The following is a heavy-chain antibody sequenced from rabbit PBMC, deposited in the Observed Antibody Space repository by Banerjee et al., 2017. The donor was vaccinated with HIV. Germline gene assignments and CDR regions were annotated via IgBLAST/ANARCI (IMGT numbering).Heavy chain of an antibody. J-gene: IGHJ4*01. CDR2: IRTNSDTS. Sequence: EESGGDLVKPEGSLTLTCTGSGFSFSSNYWIFWVRQAPGKGLEWIACIRTNSDTSYYARWAKVRFPITRSASLITVTLQMTSLTAADTATYFCARDPYVLTGDYKATLWGPGTLVTVS. CDR3: ARDPYVLTGDYKATL. V-gene: IGHV1S45*01. CDR1: GFSFSSNYW. D-gene: IGHD2-1*01.